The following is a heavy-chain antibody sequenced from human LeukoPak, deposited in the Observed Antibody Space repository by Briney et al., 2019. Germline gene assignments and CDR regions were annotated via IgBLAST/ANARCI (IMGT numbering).Heavy chain of an antibody. V-gene: IGHV1-69-2*01. D-gene: IGHD5-18*01. CDR3: ATGGRGYSYGSSGYYFDY. CDR2: VDPEDGET. J-gene: IGHJ4*02. Sequence: ASVKVSCKVSGYTFTDYYMHWVQQAPGKGLEWMGLVDPEDGETIYAEKFKGRVTITADTSTDTAYMELSSLRSEDTAVYYCATGGRGYSYGSSGYYFDYWGQGTLVTVSS. CDR1: GYTFTDYY.